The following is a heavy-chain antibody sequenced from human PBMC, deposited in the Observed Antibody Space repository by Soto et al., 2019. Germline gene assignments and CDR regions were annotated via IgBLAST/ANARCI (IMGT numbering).Heavy chain of an antibody. CDR3: ARHPERIAEIGWFDP. D-gene: IGHD6-13*01. V-gene: IGHV3-23*01. CDR2: ISGSGGST. CDR1: GFTFSSYA. J-gene: IGHJ5*02. Sequence: GGSLRLSCAAPGFTFSSYAMSWVRQAPGKGLEWVSAISGSGGSTHYADSVKGRFTISRDNAKNSLYLQMNSLRAEDTAVYYCARHPERIAEIGWFDPWGQGTLVTVSS.